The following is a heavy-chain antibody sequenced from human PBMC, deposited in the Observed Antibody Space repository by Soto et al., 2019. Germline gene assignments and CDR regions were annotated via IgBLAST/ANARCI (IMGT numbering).Heavy chain of an antibody. V-gene: IGHV4-39*01. D-gene: IGHD6-13*01. J-gene: IGHJ5*02. Sequence: SETLVLTCTFFGCSNNSRSFHWGLVRQAPGKGLEWIGSIYYSGSTYYSPSLKSRVTISVDTSKNQFSLKLSSVTAADTAVYYCARRERAAGTDWWFDPWGQGTLVTVS. CDR1: GCSNNSRSFH. CDR3: ARRERAAGTDWWFDP. CDR2: IYYSGST.